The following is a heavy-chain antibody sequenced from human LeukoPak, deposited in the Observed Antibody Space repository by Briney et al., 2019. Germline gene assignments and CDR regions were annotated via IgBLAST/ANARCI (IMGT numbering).Heavy chain of an antibody. V-gene: IGHV4-59*08. CDR1: GGSISGHY. D-gene: IGHD3-22*01. Sequence: PSETLSLTCTVSGGSISGHYWSWIRQPPGKGLEWIGYIYYSGNTNYSPSLSGRVTISVDTPKNQFSLKLSSVTAADTAVYYCARHTLGTSGYYPLDYWGQGTLVTVSS. CDR2: IYYSGNT. J-gene: IGHJ4*02. CDR3: ARHTLGTSGYYPLDY.